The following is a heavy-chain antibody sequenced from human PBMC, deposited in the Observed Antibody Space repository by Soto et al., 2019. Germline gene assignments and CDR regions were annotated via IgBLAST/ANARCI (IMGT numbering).Heavy chain of an antibody. J-gene: IGHJ6*02. CDR2: ISAYNGNT. CDR3: ARDGGHDWLQHYYYYYGMDV. D-gene: IGHD3-9*01. CDR1: GDTFTSYG. V-gene: IGHV1-18*01. Sequence: GASVKVSCKASGDTFTSYGISWVRQAPGQGLEWMGWISAYNGNTNYAQKLQGRVTMTTDTSTSTAYMELRSLRSDDTAVYYCARDGGHDWLQHYYYYYGMDVWGQGTTVTVSS.